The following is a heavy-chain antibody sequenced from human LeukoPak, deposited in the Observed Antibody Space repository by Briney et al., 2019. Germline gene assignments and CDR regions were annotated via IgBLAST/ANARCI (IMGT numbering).Heavy chain of an antibody. D-gene: IGHD1-1*01. J-gene: IGHJ4*02. CDR1: RGSISTYY. CDR2: ISTSEST. CDR3: ARRRTTGTTGYFDY. Sequence: SETLSLTCTISRGSISTYYWSWIRQPPGKGLEWIGYISTSESTNCNPSLKSRITISVDTSKNQFSLNLSSVTAADTAVYYCARRRTTGTTGYFDYWGQGTLVTVSS. V-gene: IGHV4-4*09.